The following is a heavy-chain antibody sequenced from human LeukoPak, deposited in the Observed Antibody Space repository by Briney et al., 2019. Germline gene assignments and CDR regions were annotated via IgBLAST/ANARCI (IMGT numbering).Heavy chain of an antibody. Sequence: GSLRLSCTVSGFTVSINSMSWVRQAPGKGLEWVSFIYSGGNTHYSDSVKGRFTISRDNSKNTLYLQMNTLRAEDTAVYYCARRAGEYSHPYDYWGQGTLVTVSS. CDR2: IYSGGNT. V-gene: IGHV3-53*01. CDR3: ARRAGEYSHPYDY. J-gene: IGHJ4*02. D-gene: IGHD4-17*01. CDR1: GFTVSINS.